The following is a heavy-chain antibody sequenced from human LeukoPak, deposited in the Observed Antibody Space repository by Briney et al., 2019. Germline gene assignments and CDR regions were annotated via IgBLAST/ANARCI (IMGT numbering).Heavy chain of an antibody. CDR2: ISGSGGST. V-gene: IGHV3-23*01. J-gene: IGHJ4*02. CDR1: GFTFSSYA. Sequence: GGSLRLSCAASGFTFSSYAMSWVRQAPGKGLEWVSAISGSGGSTYYADSVKGRFTISRDNSKNTLYLQINSLRAEDTAVYYCARTRAATHLLFDYWGQGTLVAVSS. CDR3: ARTRAATHLLFDY. D-gene: IGHD2-15*01.